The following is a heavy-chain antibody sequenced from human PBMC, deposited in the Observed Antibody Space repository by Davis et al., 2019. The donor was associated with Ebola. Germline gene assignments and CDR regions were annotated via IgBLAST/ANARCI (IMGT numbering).Heavy chain of an antibody. D-gene: IGHD5-18*01. J-gene: IGHJ5*02. CDR2: IYIGGST. V-gene: IGHV3-53*01. CDR3: ARDLDSPAMGYNWFDP. CDR1: GFTVRTNY. Sequence: GGSLRPSCAVPGFTVRTNYMSWLRQAPGKGLEWVSVIYIGGSTYYADSVKGRFTIYRDNSKNTLYLQMNSLRAEDTAVYYCARDLDSPAMGYNWFDPWGQGTLVTVSS.